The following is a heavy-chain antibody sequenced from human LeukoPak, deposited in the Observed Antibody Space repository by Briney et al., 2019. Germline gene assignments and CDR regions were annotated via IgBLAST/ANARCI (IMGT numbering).Heavy chain of an antibody. D-gene: IGHD1-26*01. CDR3: ARLGGSYPVSP. CDR2: ISSSGSTI. Sequence: GWSLRLSCAASRFTFSSYAMNWVRQAPGKGLEWVSYISSSGSTIYYADSVEGRFTISRDNAKNLLYLQMNSLRVEDTAVYYCARLGGSYPVSPWGQGTLVTVFS. CDR1: RFTFSSYA. V-gene: IGHV3-48*03. J-gene: IGHJ5*02.